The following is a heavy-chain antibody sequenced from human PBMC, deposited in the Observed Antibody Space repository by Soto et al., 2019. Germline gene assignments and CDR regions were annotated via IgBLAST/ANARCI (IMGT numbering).Heavy chain of an antibody. CDR3: AKDWDIVVVTAIRYGMDV. D-gene: IGHD2-21*02. Sequence: GGSLRLSCAASGFTFSSYDMHWVRQAPGKGLEWVAVISYDGSNKYYADSVKGRFTISRDNSKNTLYLQMNSLRAEDTAVYYCAKDWDIVVVTAIRYGMDVWGQGTTVTVSS. CDR2: ISYDGSNK. V-gene: IGHV3-30-3*01. J-gene: IGHJ6*02. CDR1: GFTFSSYD.